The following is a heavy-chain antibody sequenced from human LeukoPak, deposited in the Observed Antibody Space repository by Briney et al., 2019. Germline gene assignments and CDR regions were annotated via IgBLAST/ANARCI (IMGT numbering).Heavy chain of an antibody. CDR3: ARGRAPADDFDY. CDR2: ISTYSADT. V-gene: IGHV1-18*04. CDR1: GYTFTNYG. J-gene: IGHJ4*02. D-gene: IGHD6-13*01. Sequence: ASVKVSCKASGYTFTNYGISWVRQAPGQGLEWMGWISTYSADTKYAQKLQGRVTVTTDTSTSTAYMELRSLRSDDTAVYYCARGRAPADDFDYWGQETLVTVSS.